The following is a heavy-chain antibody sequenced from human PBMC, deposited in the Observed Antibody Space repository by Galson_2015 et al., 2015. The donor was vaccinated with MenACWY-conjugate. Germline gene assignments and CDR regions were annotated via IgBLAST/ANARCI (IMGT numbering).Heavy chain of an antibody. D-gene: IGHD3-10*01. CDR3: ARVGASMVRGVIGPDSYYFDY. CDR2: INWNGGST. J-gene: IGHJ4*02. V-gene: IGHV3-20*04. Sequence: SLRLSCAASGFTFDDYGMSWVRHAPGKGLEWVSGINWNGGSTGYADSVKGRFTISRDNAKNSLYLQMNSLRAEDTALYYCARVGASMVRGVIGPDSYYFDYWGQGTLVTVSS. CDR1: GFTFDDYG.